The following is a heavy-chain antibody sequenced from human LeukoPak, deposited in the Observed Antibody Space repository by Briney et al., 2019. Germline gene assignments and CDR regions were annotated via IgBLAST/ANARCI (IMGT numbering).Heavy chain of an antibody. V-gene: IGHV1-8*02. J-gene: IGHJ4*02. CDR3: ARGPLTPGGYFDY. CDR2: MNPNSGNT. CDR1: GYTFTGYY. D-gene: IGHD3-16*01. Sequence: SVKVSCKASGYTFTGYYMHWVRQAPGQGLEWMGWMNPNSGNTGYAQKFQGRVTMTRNTSISTAYMELSSLRSEDTAVYYCARGPLTPGGYFDYWGQGTLVTVSS.